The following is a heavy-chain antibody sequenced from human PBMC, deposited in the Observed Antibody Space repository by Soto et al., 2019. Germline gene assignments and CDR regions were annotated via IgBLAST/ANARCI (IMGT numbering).Heavy chain of an antibody. V-gene: IGHV4-39*01. J-gene: IGHJ6*02. Sequence: SDTLSLTCTLSGRHIRSSSDNWGWMRQAPGKWLEWIGSIYYSGSTYYNPSLKSRVTISVDTSKNQFSLKLSSVTAADTAVYYCASPGVTASPWDYYYGMDVWGQGTTVT. CDR3: ASPGVTASPWDYYYGMDV. CDR2: IYYSGST. CDR1: GRHIRSSSDN. D-gene: IGHD2-21*02.